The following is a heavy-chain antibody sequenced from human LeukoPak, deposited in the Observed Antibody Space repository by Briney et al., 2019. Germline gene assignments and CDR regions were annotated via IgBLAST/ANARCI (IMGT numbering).Heavy chain of an antibody. CDR3: AKEGTYCTNGVCYTAFDY. CDR2: ISGSSGST. J-gene: IGHJ4*02. Sequence: GGSLRLSSAASGFTFSSYGMSWVRQAPGKGLEWVSAISGSSGSTYYADSVKGRFTTSRDTSKNTLYLQMNRVRAEDTAVYYCAKEGTYCTNGVCYTAFDYWGQGTLVTVSS. V-gene: IGHV3-23*01. CDR1: GFTFSSYG. D-gene: IGHD2-8*01.